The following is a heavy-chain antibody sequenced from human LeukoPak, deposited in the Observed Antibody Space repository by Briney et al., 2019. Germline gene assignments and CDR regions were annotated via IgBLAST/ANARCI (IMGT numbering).Heavy chain of an antibody. Sequence: GGSLRLSCTGSGFTFGDYSMSWFRQAPGKGLEWVGFIRRKGYGGTTEYAASVKGRFTISRDDSKSTAYLQMNSLKTEDTAVYYCTRDHDFWSGPLDVWGTGTTVTVSS. CDR3: TRDHDFWSGPLDV. D-gene: IGHD3-3*01. J-gene: IGHJ6*04. CDR2: IRRKGYGGTT. CDR1: GFTFGDYS. V-gene: IGHV3-49*03.